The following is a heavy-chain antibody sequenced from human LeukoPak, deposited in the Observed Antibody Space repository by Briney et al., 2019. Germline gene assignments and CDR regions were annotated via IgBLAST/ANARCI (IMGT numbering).Heavy chain of an antibody. CDR3: VRHGPTVTNAERFYNYMDV. Sequence: GESLKISCKASGYSFTSYWIGWVRQMPGKGLEWMGIIFPFDPETRYSSSFQGQVTISADKSVRTAYLQWSSLKASDTAMYYCVRHGPTVTNAERFYNYMDVWGKGTTVTVSS. V-gene: IGHV5-51*01. J-gene: IGHJ6*03. CDR2: IFPFDPET. CDR1: GYSFTSYW. D-gene: IGHD4-17*01.